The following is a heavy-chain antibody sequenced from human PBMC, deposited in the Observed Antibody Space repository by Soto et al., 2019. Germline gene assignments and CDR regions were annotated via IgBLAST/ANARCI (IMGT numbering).Heavy chain of an antibody. CDR2: IKSKTDGGTT. Sequence: GGSLRLSCAASGFTFSSYGMHWVRQAPGKGLEWVGRIKSKTDGGTTDYAAPVKGRFTISRDDSKNTLYLQMNSLKTEDTAVYYCTTVTYYYDTASAFDIWGQGTMVTVSS. CDR1: GFTFSSYG. J-gene: IGHJ3*02. V-gene: IGHV3-15*01. CDR3: TTVTYYYDTASAFDI. D-gene: IGHD3-22*01.